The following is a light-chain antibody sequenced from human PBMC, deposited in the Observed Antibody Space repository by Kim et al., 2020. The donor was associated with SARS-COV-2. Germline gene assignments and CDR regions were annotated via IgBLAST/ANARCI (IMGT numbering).Light chain of an antibody. CDR1: QSVTSSY. V-gene: IGKV3-20*01. CDR3: QQYGSSRIT. Sequence: LSPGRRATLSCTASQSVTSSYVAGYQQKPGQSPRLFIYGASTRATGIPDRCSGGGSGTDLTLTISRLEPEDFAVYYCQQYGSSRITFGGGTKVEI. CDR2: GAS. J-gene: IGKJ4*01.